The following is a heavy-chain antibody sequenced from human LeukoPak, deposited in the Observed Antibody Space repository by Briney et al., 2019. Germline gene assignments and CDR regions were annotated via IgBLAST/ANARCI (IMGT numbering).Heavy chain of an antibody. CDR1: GFTFSSYA. CDR3: AKDGRLICSGAYYGAS. V-gene: IGHV3-23*01. D-gene: IGHD2-15*01. J-gene: IGHJ5*02. Sequence: PGGSLRLSCAASGFTFSSYAMSWVRQAPGKGLELVSAITGSGGSTYYADSVKGRFTISRDNSDNTLYLQMNSLRAEDTALYYCAKDGRLICSGAYYGASWGQGTLVTVSS. CDR2: ITGSGGST.